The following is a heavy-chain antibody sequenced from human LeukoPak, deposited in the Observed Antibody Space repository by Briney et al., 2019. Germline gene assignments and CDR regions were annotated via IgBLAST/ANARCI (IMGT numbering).Heavy chain of an antibody. D-gene: IGHD3-10*01. Sequence: GGSLRLSCAASGFTFSSHVMSWVRQAPGRGLEWVSSLSGSGKYTFYADSVKGRFTIPRDNSRNEPFLQMNSLTSGDTAEYYCAKSRATGTYPGRFDYWGLGILVTVSS. V-gene: IGHV3-23*01. CDR2: LSGSGKYT. CDR1: GFTFSSHV. CDR3: AKSRATGTYPGRFDY. J-gene: IGHJ4*02.